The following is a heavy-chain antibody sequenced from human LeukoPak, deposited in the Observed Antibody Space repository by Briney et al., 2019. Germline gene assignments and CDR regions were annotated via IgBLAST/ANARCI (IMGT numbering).Heavy chain of an antibody. Sequence: PGGSLRLSCAASGFTFSSYAMSWVRQAPGKGLEWVSAISGSGGSTYYADSVKGRFTISRDNSKNTLYLQMNSLRAEDTAVYYCAKARYYDSSGYWGFDYWGQGTLVTVSS. V-gene: IGHV3-23*01. CDR3: AKARYYDSSGYWGFDY. D-gene: IGHD3-22*01. CDR1: GFTFSSYA. J-gene: IGHJ4*02. CDR2: ISGSGGST.